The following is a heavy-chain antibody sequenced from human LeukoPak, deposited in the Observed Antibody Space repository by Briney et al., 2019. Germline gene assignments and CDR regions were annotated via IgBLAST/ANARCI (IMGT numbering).Heavy chain of an antibody. CDR1: GITFSRSW. CDR2: IRSRANTYAT. J-gene: IGHJ6*02. CDR3: TRHKESRGFYYGSGSSPGMDV. Sequence: GGSLRLSCAASGITFSRSWMSWVRQAPGKGLEWVGRIRSRANTYATAYSARVKGRFTISRDDSKSTAYLQMTSLKTEDTAVYYCTRHKESRGFYYGSGSSPGMDVWGQGTTVTVSS. V-gene: IGHV3-73*01. D-gene: IGHD3-10*01.